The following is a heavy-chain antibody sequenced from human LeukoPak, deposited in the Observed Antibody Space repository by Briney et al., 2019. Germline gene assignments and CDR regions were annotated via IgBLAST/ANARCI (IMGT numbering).Heavy chain of an antibody. Sequence: PSETLSLTCTVSGGSTSSSSYYWGWIRQPPGKGLEWIGSIYYSGSTYYNPSLKSRVTISVDTSKNQFSLKLSSVTAADTAVYYCARLTPYYYYYMDVWGKGTTVTVSS. D-gene: IGHD4-23*01. CDR2: IYYSGST. J-gene: IGHJ6*03. V-gene: IGHV4-39*01. CDR1: GGSTSSSSYY. CDR3: ARLTPYYYYYMDV.